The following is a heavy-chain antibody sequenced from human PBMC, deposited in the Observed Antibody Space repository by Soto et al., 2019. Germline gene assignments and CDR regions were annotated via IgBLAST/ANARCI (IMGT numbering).Heavy chain of an antibody. CDR3: VRAPREDTAYEYYFDY. J-gene: IGHJ4*02. Sequence: EVQLVESGGGLVQPGGSLRLSCAGSGFTCSSYWMSWVRQTPDKGLEWVAKIKQDGSAKSYVDSVKGRFTISRDNARNSLSLQMDSLRAEDTAVSYRVRAPREDTAYEYYFDYWGQGTLVTVSS. CDR2: IKQDGSAK. V-gene: IGHV3-7*01. D-gene: IGHD6-6*01. CDR1: GFTCSSYW.